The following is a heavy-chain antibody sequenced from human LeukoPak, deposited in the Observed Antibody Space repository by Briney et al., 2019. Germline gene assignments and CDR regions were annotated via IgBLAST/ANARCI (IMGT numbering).Heavy chain of an antibody. D-gene: IGHD6-13*01. CDR2: FWYVGSNK. Sequence: GGSPRLSCAASGFTFSSYGMHWVRQAPGKGLEWVALFWYVGSNKYYADSVKGRFTISRDNSKNTLYLQMNSLRVEDTAVYYCARDSIPAAGTTGVGFDCWGQGTLVTVSS. J-gene: IGHJ4*02. V-gene: IGHV3-33*01. CDR3: ARDSIPAAGTTGVGFDC. CDR1: GFTFSSYG.